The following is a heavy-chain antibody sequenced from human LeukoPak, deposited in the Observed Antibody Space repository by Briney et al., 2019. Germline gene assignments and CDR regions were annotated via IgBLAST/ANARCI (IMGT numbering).Heavy chain of an antibody. CDR2: IIPIFGTA. D-gene: IGHD4-17*01. CDR3: ARGRVDYGADTIDY. V-gene: IGHV1-69*01. CDR1: GGTFSSYA. Sequence: GSSVKVSCKASGGTFSSYAISWVRQAPGQGLEWMGGIIPIFGTANYAQKFQGRVTITADESTSTAYMELSSLRSEDTAVYYCARGRVDYGADTIDYWGQGTLVTVSS. J-gene: IGHJ4*02.